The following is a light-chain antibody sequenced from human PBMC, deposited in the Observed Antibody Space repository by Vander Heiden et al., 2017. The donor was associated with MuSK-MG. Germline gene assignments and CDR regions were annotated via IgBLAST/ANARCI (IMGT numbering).Light chain of an antibody. CDR1: QNINNY. Sequence: EIVLTQSPVTLSLSPGERATLSCRASQNINNYLAWYQQKPGQAPRLLIFDASNRATGIKARFSGSGYGTDFILTISSLEPEDFAVYSCQQRSLGHPVAMFGQGTKVEIK. CDR3: QQRSLGHPVAM. V-gene: IGKV3-11*01. CDR2: DAS. J-gene: IGKJ1*01.